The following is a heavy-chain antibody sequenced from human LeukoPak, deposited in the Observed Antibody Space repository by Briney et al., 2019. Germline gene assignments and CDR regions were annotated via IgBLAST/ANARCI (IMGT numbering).Heavy chain of an antibody. CDR3: AKGPHDYGDYFPYFDY. CDR2: ISWNSGSI. Sequence: SLRLSCAASGFTFDDYAMHWVRQAPGKGLEWVSGISWNSGSIGYADSVKGRFTISRDNAKNSLYLQMNSLRAEDTALYYCAKGPHDYGDYFPYFDYWGQGALVTVSS. J-gene: IGHJ4*02. CDR1: GFTFDDYA. D-gene: IGHD4-17*01. V-gene: IGHV3-9*01.